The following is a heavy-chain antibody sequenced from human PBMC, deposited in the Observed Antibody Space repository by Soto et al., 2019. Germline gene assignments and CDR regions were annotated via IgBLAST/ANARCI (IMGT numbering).Heavy chain of an antibody. CDR3: ARVRREYDNSGPVDY. CDR1: GGSISSGDYS. D-gene: IGHD3-22*01. Sequence: PSETLSLTCAVSGGSISSGDYSWNWIRQPPGKGLEWIGYIYYGGSTYYNPSLQSRVTMSVDRSRNQFSLKLNSVIAADTAVYYCARVRREYDNSGPVDYWGQGILVTVSS. CDR2: IYYGGST. J-gene: IGHJ4*02. V-gene: IGHV4-30-2*01.